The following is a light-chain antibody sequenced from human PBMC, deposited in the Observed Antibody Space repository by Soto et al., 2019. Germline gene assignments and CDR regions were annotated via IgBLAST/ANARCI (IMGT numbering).Light chain of an antibody. Sequence: DFPMTQSPSSLSASVGDRVTITCRATQAIKNFLNWYQQKPGRAPKLLISDASTLQRGVPSRFSGSGSGTHFTFVISSLQPEDVGTYYCQQSDNLPLTFGQGTRLDIK. CDR1: QAIKNF. CDR3: QQSDNLPLT. J-gene: IGKJ5*01. CDR2: DAS. V-gene: IGKV1-33*01.